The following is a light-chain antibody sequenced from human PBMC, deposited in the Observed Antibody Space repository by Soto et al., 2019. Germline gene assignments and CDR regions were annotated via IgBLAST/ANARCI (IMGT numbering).Light chain of an antibody. CDR3: QQYGSSFWT. V-gene: IGKV3-20*01. CDR2: GAS. CDR1: QSVSSSY. J-gene: IGKJ1*01. Sequence: EIVLTQSPGTLSLSPGERATLSCRASQSVSSSYLAWYQQKPGQAPRLLIHGASSRATGIPDRFSGSRSGTDFTLTISRREPEDLSVYYCQQYGSSFWTFGQGTKVEIK.